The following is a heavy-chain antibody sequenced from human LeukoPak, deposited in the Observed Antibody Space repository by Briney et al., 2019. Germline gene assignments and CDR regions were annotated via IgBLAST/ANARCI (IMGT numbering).Heavy chain of an antibody. CDR3: ARSVEGNFDY. J-gene: IGHJ4*02. V-gene: IGHV3-48*02. Sequence: PGGSPRLSCGASGITFSSYSMNWVRQAPGKGLEWVSYISSSGSTKYYADSVRGRFTISRDNAKKSLYLQMNSLRDEDTAIYYCARSVEGNFDYWGQGTLVTVSS. CDR2: ISSSGSTK. CDR1: GITFSSYS.